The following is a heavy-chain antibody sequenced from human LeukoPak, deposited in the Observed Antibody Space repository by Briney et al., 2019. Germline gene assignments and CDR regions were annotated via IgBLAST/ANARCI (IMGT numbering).Heavy chain of an antibody. J-gene: IGHJ6*03. Sequence: ASVKVSCKASGGTFSSYAISWVRQAPGQGLEWMGGIIPIFGTANYAQKFQGRVTITADESTSTAYMELSSLRSEDTAVYYCARVHYSGYDYYLAGYYYMDVWGKGTTVTISS. D-gene: IGHD5-12*01. CDR1: GGTFSSYA. V-gene: IGHV1-69*13. CDR2: IIPIFGTA. CDR3: ARVHYSGYDYYLAGYYYMDV.